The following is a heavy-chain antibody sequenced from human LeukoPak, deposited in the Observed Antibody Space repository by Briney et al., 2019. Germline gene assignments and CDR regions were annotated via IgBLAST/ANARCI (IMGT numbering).Heavy chain of an antibody. CDR2: IYHSGST. CDR1: GYSISSGYY. J-gene: IGHJ4*02. D-gene: IGHD1-26*01. CDR3: ARLSSGSYYVIDY. V-gene: IGHV4-38-2*01. Sequence: SETLSLTCAVSGYSISSGYYWGWIRQPPGKGLEWIGSIYHSGSTYYNPSLKSRVTISVDTSKNQFSLKLSSATAADTAVYYCARLSSGSYYVIDYWGQGTLVTVSS.